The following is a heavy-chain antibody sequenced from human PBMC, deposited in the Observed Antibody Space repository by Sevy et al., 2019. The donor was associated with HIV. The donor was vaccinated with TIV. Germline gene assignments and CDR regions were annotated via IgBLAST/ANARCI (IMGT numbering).Heavy chain of an antibody. D-gene: IGHD1-26*01. Sequence: SETLSLTCTVSGGSISSYYWSWIRQPPGKGLEWIGYIYYSGSTNYNPSLKSRVTISVDTSKNQCSLKLNSVTAADTAVYYCARGRQDSGSYSDTYYYYYMDVWGKGTTVTVSS. CDR3: ARGRQDSGSYSDTYYYYYMDV. CDR2: IYYSGST. J-gene: IGHJ6*03. V-gene: IGHV4-59*01. CDR1: GGSISSYY.